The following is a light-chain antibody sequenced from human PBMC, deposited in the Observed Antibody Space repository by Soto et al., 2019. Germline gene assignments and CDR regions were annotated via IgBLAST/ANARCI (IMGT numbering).Light chain of an antibody. CDR1: QSVRTY. CDR2: DTS. J-gene: IGKJ5*01. CDR3: QQRSSWPQVT. Sequence: THSPATLSLSPGERVTLSCRASQSVRTYLAWYQHKRGQAPRLLIYDTSNRATGIPARFSGSGSGTDFTLTISSLEPEDFALYYCQQRSSWPQVTFGQGTRLEIK. V-gene: IGKV3-11*01.